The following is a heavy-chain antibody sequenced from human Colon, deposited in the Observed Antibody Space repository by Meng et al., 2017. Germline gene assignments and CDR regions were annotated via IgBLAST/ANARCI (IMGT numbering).Heavy chain of an antibody. D-gene: IGHD4-23*01. Sequence: VQLKESGPGLVKPSGTLSLPCAVSGGSINIGVWWSGVRQAPGKGLEWIGEIHSYGSTNYNPSLKSRLTLSLDKSRNQFSLRLTSVTAADTAVYYCARHGGYYQDFWGQGTLVTVSS. J-gene: IGHJ4*02. CDR3: ARHGGYYQDF. V-gene: IGHV4-4*02. CDR2: IHSYGST. CDR1: GGSINIGVW.